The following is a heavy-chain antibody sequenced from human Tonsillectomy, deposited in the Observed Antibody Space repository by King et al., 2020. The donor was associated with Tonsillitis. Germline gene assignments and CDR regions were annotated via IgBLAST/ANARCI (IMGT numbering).Heavy chain of an antibody. J-gene: IGHJ5*02. D-gene: IGHD3-3*01. CDR1: GYTFTSYD. V-gene: IGHV1-8*01. Sequence: VQLVQSGAEVKKPGASVKVSCKASGYTFTSYDINWVRQATGQGLEWMGWMNPNSGNTGYAQKFQGRVTMTRNTSISTAYMELSSLRSEDTAVYYCARGYYDCWSGYHRNWFDPWGQGTLVTVSS. CDR3: ARGYYDCWSGYHRNWFDP. CDR2: MNPNSGNT.